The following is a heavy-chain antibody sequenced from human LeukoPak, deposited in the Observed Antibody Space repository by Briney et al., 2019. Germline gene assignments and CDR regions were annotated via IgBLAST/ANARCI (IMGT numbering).Heavy chain of an antibody. CDR2: INPSGSST. J-gene: IGHJ5*02. V-gene: IGHV1-46*01. CDR3: ARTRGIARAPLVWFDP. CDR1: GYAFTRHY. D-gene: IGHD6-13*01. Sequence: GASVKVSCKASGYAFTRHYMHWVRQAPGQGLEWMGLINPSGSSTIYAQKFQGRVTMTRDMSASTDYMELSSLRSEDTAVYYCARTRGIARAPLVWFDPWGQGTLVTVSS.